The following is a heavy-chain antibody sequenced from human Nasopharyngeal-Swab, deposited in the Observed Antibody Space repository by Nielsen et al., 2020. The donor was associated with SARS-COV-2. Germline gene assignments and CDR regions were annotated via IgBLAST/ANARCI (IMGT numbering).Heavy chain of an antibody. J-gene: IGHJ5*02. D-gene: IGHD3-22*01. CDR3: AREKTHYDSSGYYYLWFDP. CDR2: IYYSGST. V-gene: IGHV4-59*01. Sequence: WIRQPPGKGLGWIGYIYYSGSTNYNPSLKSRVTISVDTSKNQFSLKLSSVTAADTAVYYCAREKTHYDSSGYYYLWFDPWGQGTLVTVSS.